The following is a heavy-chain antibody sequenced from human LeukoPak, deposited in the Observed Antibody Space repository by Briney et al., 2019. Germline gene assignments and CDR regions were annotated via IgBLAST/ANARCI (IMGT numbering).Heavy chain of an antibody. D-gene: IGHD6-19*01. V-gene: IGHV4-34*01. Sequence: SETLSLTCAVYGGSFSGYYWSWIRQPPGKGLEWIGEINHSGSTNYNPSLKSRVTISIDTSKNQFSLKPSSVTAADTAVYYRARAAGGGSGWNFDYWGQGTLVSVSS. J-gene: IGHJ4*02. CDR1: GGSFSGYY. CDR3: ARAAGGGSGWNFDY. CDR2: INHSGST.